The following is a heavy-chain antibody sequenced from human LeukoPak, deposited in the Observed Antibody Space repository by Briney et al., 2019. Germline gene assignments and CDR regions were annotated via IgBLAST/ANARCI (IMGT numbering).Heavy chain of an antibody. CDR1: GYTFTGYY. Sequence: ASVKVSCKASGYTFTGYYMHWVRQAPGQGLEWMGWINPNSGGTNYAQKLQGRVTMTTDTSTSTAYMELRSLRSDDTAVYYCARGHGDKYYYDSSGYTVDYWGQGTLVTVSS. CDR2: INPNSGGT. V-gene: IGHV1-2*02. CDR3: ARGHGDKYYYDSSGYTVDY. D-gene: IGHD3-22*01. J-gene: IGHJ4*02.